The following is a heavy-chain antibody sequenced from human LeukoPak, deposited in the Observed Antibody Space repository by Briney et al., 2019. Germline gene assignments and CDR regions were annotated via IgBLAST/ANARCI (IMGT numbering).Heavy chain of an antibody. D-gene: IGHD1-1*01. V-gene: IGHV3-9*01. CDR3: AKSNYNWFFDN. J-gene: IGHJ4*02. CDR2: ISWNSGSI. CDR1: GFTFDDYA. Sequence: GGSLRLSCAASGFTFDDYAMHWVRQAPGKGLEWVSGISWNSGSIGYADSVKGRFTISRDNAKNSLYLQMNKLRAEDTALYYCAKSNYNWFFDNWGQGNPGTVS.